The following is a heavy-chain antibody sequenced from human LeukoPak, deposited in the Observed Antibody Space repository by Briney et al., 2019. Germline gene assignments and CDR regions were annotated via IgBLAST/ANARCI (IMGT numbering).Heavy chain of an antibody. CDR2: IYSGGST. J-gene: IGHJ4*02. D-gene: IGHD2-15*01. CDR1: GFTVSSNY. V-gene: IGHV3-53*01. CDR3: ARGYCSGGSCYYFDY. Sequence: PGGSLRLSCAASGFTVSSNYMSWVRQAPGKGLEWVSVIYSGGSTYYADSVKGRFTISRDNSKNTLYLQMNSLRAEDTAVYYCARGYCSGGSCYYFDYWGQGTLVTVSS.